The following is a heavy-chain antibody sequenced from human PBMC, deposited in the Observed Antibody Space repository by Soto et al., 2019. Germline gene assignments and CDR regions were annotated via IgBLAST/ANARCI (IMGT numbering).Heavy chain of an antibody. D-gene: IGHD3-3*01. V-gene: IGHV4-31*03. Sequence: SETLSLTCTVSGGSISSGGYYWSWIRQHPGKGLEWIGYIYYSGSTYYNPSLKSRVTISVDTSKNQFSLKLSSVTAADTAVYYCARDSHYDFSMDVWGQGTTVTVSS. CDR2: IYYSGST. CDR1: GGSISSGGYY. CDR3: ARDSHYDFSMDV. J-gene: IGHJ6*02.